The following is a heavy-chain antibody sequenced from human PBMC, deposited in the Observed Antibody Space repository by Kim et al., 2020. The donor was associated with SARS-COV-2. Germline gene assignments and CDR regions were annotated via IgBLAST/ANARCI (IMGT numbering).Heavy chain of an antibody. D-gene: IGHD3-22*01. CDR3: ARGSSGYYNYYYGMDV. CDR2: INWNGGST. V-gene: IGHV3-20*04. CDR1: GFTFDDYG. J-gene: IGHJ6*02. Sequence: GGSLRLSCAASGFTFDDYGMSWVRQAPGKGLEWVSGINWNGGSTGYADSVKGRFTISRDNAKNSLYLQMNSLRAEETALYYCARGSSGYYNYYYGMDVWGQVTTVTVSS.